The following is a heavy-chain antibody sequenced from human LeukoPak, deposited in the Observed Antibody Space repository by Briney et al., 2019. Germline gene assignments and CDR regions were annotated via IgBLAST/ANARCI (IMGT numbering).Heavy chain of an antibody. CDR2: IKQDGSEK. D-gene: IGHD5-24*01. CDR1: GFTFSSYE. J-gene: IGHJ6*03. Sequence: GGSLRLSCAASGFTFSSYEMNWVRQAPGKGLEWVANIKQDGSEKYYVDSVKGRFTISRDNAKNSLYLQMNSLRAEDTAVYYCASSPLDGYNYLGSGSYLGAYYYYYMDVWGKGTTVTISS. CDR3: ASSPLDGYNYLGSGSYLGAYYYYYMDV. V-gene: IGHV3-7*01.